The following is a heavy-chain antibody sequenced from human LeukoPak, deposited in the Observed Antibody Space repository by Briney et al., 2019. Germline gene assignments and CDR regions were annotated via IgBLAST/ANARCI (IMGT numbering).Heavy chain of an antibody. CDR3: STDPRSLRD. CDR2: ISGSSSKI. D-gene: IGHD3-16*02. Sequence: PGGSLTLSCAASGFTFSAYSMNWVRQAPGKGLEWVSYISGSSSKIHYADSVKGRFTISRDNARNSLFLQMNSLRAEDTAVYYCSTDPRSLRDWGQGTLVTVSS. V-gene: IGHV3-48*04. J-gene: IGHJ4*02. CDR1: GFTFSAYS.